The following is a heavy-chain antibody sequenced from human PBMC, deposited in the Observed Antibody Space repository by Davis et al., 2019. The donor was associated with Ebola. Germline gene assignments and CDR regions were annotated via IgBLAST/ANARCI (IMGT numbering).Heavy chain of an antibody. CDR1: GGSISSDY. Sequence: SETLSLTCTVSGGSISSDYWNWIRQPPGKGLEWIGSIYYRGTTYYTPSLKSRVTISVDTSKNQFSLKLSSVSAADTAVYYCARHLGSANDAFDIWGQGTMVTVSS. CDR2: IYYRGTT. V-gene: IGHV4-59*04. J-gene: IGHJ3*02. CDR3: ARHLGSANDAFDI.